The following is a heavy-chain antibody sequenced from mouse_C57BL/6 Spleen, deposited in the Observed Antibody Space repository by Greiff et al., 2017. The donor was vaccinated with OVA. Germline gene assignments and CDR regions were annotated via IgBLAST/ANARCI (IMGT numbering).Heavy chain of an antibody. CDR1: GYSFTGYY. V-gene: IGHV1-42*01. CDR2: INPSTGGT. D-gene: IGHD3-2*02. J-gene: IGHJ3*01. Sequence: EVQLQESGPELAKPGASVKISCKASGYSFTGYYMNWVKQSPEKSLEWIGEINPSTGGTTYNQKFKAKATLTVDKSSSTAYMQLKSLTSEDSAVYYCAREGTAQAREFAYWGQGTLVTVSA. CDR3: AREGTAQAREFAY.